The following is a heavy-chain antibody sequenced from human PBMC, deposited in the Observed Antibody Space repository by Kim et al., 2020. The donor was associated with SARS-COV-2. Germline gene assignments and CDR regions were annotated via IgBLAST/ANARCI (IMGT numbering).Heavy chain of an antibody. D-gene: IGHD3-22*01. CDR2: INHSGST. V-gene: IGHV4-34*01. J-gene: IGHJ3*02. CDR1: GGSFSGYY. Sequence: SETLSLTCAVYGGSFSGYYWSWIRQPPGKGLEWIGEINHSGSTNYNPSLKSRVTISVDTSKNQFSLKLSSVTAADTAVYYCARGFSDTMIVVVIPFFHDAFEIWGQGTMVTVSS. CDR3: ARGFSDTMIVVVIPFFHDAFEI.